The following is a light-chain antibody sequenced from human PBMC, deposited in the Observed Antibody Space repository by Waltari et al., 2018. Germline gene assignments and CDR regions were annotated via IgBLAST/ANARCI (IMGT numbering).Light chain of an antibody. J-gene: IGLJ2*01. Sequence: QSALTQPASVSGSPGQSIAISCTGTSSDVGAYTNVSWYQQHPGKAPIFVLYDVTQRPSGVSDGFSGAKSGDTASLTLSGLQAEDEADYYCRSCTTSSTLVFGGGTKLTVL. V-gene: IGLV2-14*01. CDR2: DVT. CDR3: RSCTTSSTLV. CDR1: SSDVGAYTN.